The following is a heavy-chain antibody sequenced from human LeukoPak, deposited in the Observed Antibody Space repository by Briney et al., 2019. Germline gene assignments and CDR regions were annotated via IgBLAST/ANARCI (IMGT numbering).Heavy chain of an antibody. CDR3: ARLGLPDY. D-gene: IGHD3-3*02. J-gene: IGHJ4*02. CDR1: GFSFTSYA. V-gene: IGHV3-23*01. CDR2: ISNSGAGT. Sequence: PGGSLRLSCAASGFSFTSYAMSWVRQAPGKGLEWVSAISNSGAGTFYADSAKGRFTISRDNSQNTLYLQMNSLRAEDTAVYYCARLGLPDYWGQGTLVTVSS.